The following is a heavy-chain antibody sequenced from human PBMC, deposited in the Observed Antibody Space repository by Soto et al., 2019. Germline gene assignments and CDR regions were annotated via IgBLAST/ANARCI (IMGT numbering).Heavy chain of an antibody. V-gene: IGHV4-39*01. J-gene: IGHJ4*02. CDR1: GASISSPSYY. D-gene: IGHD6-19*01. CDR3: GRQANRPMAGDD. CDR2: IYYSGTT. Sequence: QLLLQESGPGLVKPSETLSLTCTVSGASISSPSYYWGWIRLSPGKGLEWLGSIYYSGTTHYNPSLKRPVSLSGDTSKMQFSLNLASVTAADTAVYYCGRQANRPMAGDDWGQGAQVTVSS.